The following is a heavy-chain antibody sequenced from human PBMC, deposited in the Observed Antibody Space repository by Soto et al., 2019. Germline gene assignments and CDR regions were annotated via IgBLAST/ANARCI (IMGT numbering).Heavy chain of an antibody. CDR3: AIDFPASSAAFTTPLIPNDY. V-gene: IGHV3-23*01. D-gene: IGHD3-22*01. Sequence: EVQLSQSGGGLVQPGGSLRLSCEAPGFTFRNNAINWARKAPGRGLEWVSLISAGGDRPHYADSVKGRFTVSRDNPKSTVFLQMSGLTAEDTAIYHCAIDFPASSAAFTTPLIPNDYWGQGTLVTVSS. J-gene: IGHJ4*02. CDR1: GFTFRNNA. CDR2: ISAGGDRP.